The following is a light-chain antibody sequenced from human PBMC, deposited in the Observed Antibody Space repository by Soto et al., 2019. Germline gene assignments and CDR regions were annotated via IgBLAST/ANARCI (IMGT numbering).Light chain of an antibody. CDR1: QSVSSY. J-gene: IGKJ5*01. Sequence: EIVLTQSPATLSLSPGEGATLSCRASQSVSSYLAWYQQKPGQAPRLLIYGASNRATGIPDRFSGSGSGTGFAVTIGSLEPEDFEVYYCQQRSNWPSTLGQGTRLEIK. CDR2: GAS. CDR3: QQRSNWPST. V-gene: IGKV3-11*01.